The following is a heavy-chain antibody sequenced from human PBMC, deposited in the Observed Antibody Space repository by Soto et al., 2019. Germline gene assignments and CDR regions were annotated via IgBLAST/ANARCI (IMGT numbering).Heavy chain of an antibody. V-gene: IGHV3-23*01. J-gene: IGHJ4*02. Sequence: VQLWDSGGGLVQPGGSLRLSCAASGVSGSSSAMSWVRQAPGKRLEWVSTLRESGGTTHDADPVKGRFTISRDTSNNILFLQMKSLRAEDPAIYYCTKDSHWAIISPTHDYWGQGTLVTVSS. D-gene: IGHD2-2*01. CDR1: GVSGSSSA. CDR2: LRESGGTT. CDR3: TKDSHWAIISPTHDY.